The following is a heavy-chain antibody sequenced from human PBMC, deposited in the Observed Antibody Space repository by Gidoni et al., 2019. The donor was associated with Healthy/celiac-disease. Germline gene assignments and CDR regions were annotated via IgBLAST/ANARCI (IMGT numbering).Heavy chain of an antibody. Sequence: EVQLVASGGGLVQPGGSLSLSCAASRFPFSGYSMNWVSQAPGKGLECCSYISSSSSTIYYADSMKGRFTISRDNAKNSLYLQMNSLRDEDTAVYYCAREVEGAFDIWGQGTMVTVSS. CDR2: ISSSSSTI. V-gene: IGHV3-48*02. CDR3: AREVEGAFDI. CDR1: RFPFSGYS. D-gene: IGHD2-15*01. J-gene: IGHJ3*02.